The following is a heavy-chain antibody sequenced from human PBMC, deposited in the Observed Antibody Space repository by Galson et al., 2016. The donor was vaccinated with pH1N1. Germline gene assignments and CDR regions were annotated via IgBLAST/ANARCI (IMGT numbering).Heavy chain of an antibody. CDR1: GFIFSDYW. V-gene: IGHV3-7*01. J-gene: IGHJ2*01. Sequence: SLRLSCAASGFIFSDYWMHWVRQAPGKGLEWVANIRQDGSEKYYVDSVKGRFTISRDNAKNSLYLQMNSLSAEDTAVYYCARRYFDLWGRGTLVTVSS. CDR3: ARRYFDL. CDR2: IRQDGSEK.